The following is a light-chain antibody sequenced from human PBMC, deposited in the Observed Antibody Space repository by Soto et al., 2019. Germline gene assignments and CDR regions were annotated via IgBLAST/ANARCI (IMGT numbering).Light chain of an antibody. CDR1: SSDVGGYNY. Sequence: QSVLTQPPSASGSPGQSVTISCTGTSSDVGGYNYVSWYQQHPGEAPKLIIYEVNKWPSGVPDRFSGSKSGNTASLTVSGLQAEDEADYYCSSYAGSNSVLFGGGTKLTVL. V-gene: IGLV2-8*01. CDR2: EVN. CDR3: SSYAGSNSVL. J-gene: IGLJ2*01.